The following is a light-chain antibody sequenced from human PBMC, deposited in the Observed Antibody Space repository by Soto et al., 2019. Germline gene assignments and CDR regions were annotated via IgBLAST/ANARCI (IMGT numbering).Light chain of an antibody. J-gene: IGKJ2*01. CDR1: QGISNY. CDR2: TAS. V-gene: IGKV1-27*01. CDR3: QKYNSAPPT. Sequence: DIQMTQSPSSLSASVGDRVTITCRASQGISNYLAWYQQKTGKVPKLLIYTASTLQSGFPSWFSSSGSGTDFTLTISSLQPEDVATYYCQKYNSAPPTFGQGTKLEIK.